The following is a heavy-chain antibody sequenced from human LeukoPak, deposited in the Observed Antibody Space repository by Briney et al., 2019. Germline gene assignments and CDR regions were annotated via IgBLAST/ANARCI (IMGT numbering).Heavy chain of an antibody. J-gene: IGHJ4*02. CDR2: IYPGDSDT. D-gene: IGHD3-9*01. CDR3: ARHLYDILTGSFSGAFDY. V-gene: IGHV5-51*01. CDR1: GYSFTSYW. Sequence: GESLKISCKGSGYSFTSYWIGWVRQMPGKGLEWMGIIYPGDSDTRYSPSFQGQVTISADKSISTAYLQWSSLKASDTAMYYCARHLYDILTGSFSGAFDYWGQETLVTVSS.